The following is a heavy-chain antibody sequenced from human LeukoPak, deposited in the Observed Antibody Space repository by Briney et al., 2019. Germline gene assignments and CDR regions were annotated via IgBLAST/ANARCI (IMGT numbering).Heavy chain of an antibody. CDR1: GGSISSSSYF. J-gene: IGHJ4*02. D-gene: IGHD6-13*01. CDR2: IYYSGST. V-gene: IGHV4-39*07. Sequence: SETLSLTCNVSGGSISSSSYFWGWIRQPPGKRLEWIGTIYYSGSTYYNPSLKSRVAISVDTSKNQFSLKLSSVTAADTAVYYCARDYYSSSWSSDRCYFDYWGQGTLVTVSS. CDR3: ARDYYSSSWSSDRCYFDY.